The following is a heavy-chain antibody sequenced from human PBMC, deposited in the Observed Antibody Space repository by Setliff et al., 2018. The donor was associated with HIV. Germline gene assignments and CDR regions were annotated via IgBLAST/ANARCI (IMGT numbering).Heavy chain of an antibody. D-gene: IGHD3-10*01. J-gene: IGHJ6*04. CDR3: ARDRGGYYYGSGSCDLDV. CDR2: IYTSGIT. Sequence: SETLSLPCTVXGDSISSYYWSWIRQPPGKGLEWIGYIYTSGITDYNTSRKSRVTISGDTPKNQFSLKLSSVPAADTAVYYGARDRGGYYYGSGSCDLDVWGTGTXXXVSS. CDR1: GDSISSYY. V-gene: IGHV4-4*08.